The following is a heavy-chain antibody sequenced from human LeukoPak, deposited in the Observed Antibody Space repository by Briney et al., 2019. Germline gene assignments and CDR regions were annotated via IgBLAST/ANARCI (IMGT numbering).Heavy chain of an antibody. CDR1: GGSISSGSYY. CDR3: ARDHRAVGGMDV. D-gene: IGHD1-26*01. CDR2: IYTSGST. V-gene: IGHV4-61*02. Sequence: PSQTLSLTCTVSGGSISSGSYYWSWIRQPAGKGLEWIGRIYTSGSTNYNPSLKSRVTMAVDTSKNQFSLKLSSVTAADTAVYYCARDHRAVGGMDVWGQGTTVTVSS. J-gene: IGHJ6*02.